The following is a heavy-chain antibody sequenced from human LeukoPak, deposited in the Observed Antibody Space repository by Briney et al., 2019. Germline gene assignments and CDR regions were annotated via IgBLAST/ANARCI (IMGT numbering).Heavy chain of an antibody. CDR1: GGFISSYY. CDR3: ERARRRGDAFDI. J-gene: IGHJ3*02. D-gene: IGHD3-10*01. Sequence: KPSETLSLTCTVSGGFISSYYWIWIRQPPGKGLEWIRYIYYSGSTNYNPSLKSRVTISVDTSENQFSLKLSSVTAADTAVYYCERARRRGDAFDIWGQGTMVTVSS. CDR2: IYYSGST. V-gene: IGHV4-59*01.